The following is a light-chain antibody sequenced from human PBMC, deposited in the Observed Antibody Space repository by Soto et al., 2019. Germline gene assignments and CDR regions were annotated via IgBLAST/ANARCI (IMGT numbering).Light chain of an antibody. CDR1: QTISSW. CDR3: QQLNSYPQT. V-gene: IGKV1-5*03. J-gene: IGKJ5*01. Sequence: DIQMTQYTSTLSGSVGDRVTITCRASQTISSWLAWYQQKPGKAPKLLIYKASTLKSGVPSRFSGSGSGTEFTLTISSLQPDDCATYCCQQLNSYPQTFGQGTRLEV. CDR2: KAS.